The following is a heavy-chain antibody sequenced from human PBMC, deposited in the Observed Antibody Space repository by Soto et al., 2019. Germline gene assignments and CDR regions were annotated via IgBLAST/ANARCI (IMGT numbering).Heavy chain of an antibody. Sequence: PGGSLRLSCAASGFTFSSYGMHWVRQAPGKGLEWVAVIWFDGSNKFYADSVKGRFTISRDNSKNTVSLQMNSLSDEDSAAYYCATTGPYWGQGTMVTVSS. V-gene: IGHV3-33*01. CDR3: ATTGPY. CDR1: GFTFSSYG. CDR2: IWFDGSNK. J-gene: IGHJ4*02.